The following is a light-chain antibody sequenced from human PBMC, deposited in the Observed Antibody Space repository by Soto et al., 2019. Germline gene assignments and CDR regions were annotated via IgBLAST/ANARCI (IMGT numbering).Light chain of an antibody. J-gene: IGKJ4*01. CDR2: AAS. Sequence: DIQLTQSPSSLSSSVGDRVTITCRASQSIRSYLTWYQQKPGKAPKLRIYAASSLQTGVSSRLSGSGSGADFTLTISNLQPEDFATYYCQQTSSTPTFGGGTKVDIK. V-gene: IGKV1-39*01. CDR3: QQTSSTPT. CDR1: QSIRSY.